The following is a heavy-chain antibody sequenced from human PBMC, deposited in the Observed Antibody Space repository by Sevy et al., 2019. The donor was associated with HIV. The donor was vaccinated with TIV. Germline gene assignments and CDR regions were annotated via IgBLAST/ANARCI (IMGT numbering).Heavy chain of an antibody. Sequence: GGSLRLSCAASGFTFDDYAMHWVRQAPGKGLEWVSGISWNSGSIGYADSVKGRFTISRDNAKNSLYLQMNSLRAEDTALYYCAKDITRYYGSSDYYYYGMDVWGQGTTVTVSS. J-gene: IGHJ6*02. D-gene: IGHD3-10*01. CDR2: ISWNSGSI. CDR1: GFTFDDYA. CDR3: AKDITRYYGSSDYYYYGMDV. V-gene: IGHV3-9*01.